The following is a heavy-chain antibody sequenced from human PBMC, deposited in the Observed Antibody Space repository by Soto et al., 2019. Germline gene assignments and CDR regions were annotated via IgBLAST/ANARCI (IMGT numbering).Heavy chain of an antibody. CDR3: TTGRDDLLY. V-gene: IGHV3-15*07. D-gene: IGHD1-26*01. J-gene: IGHJ4*02. Sequence: EVQLVESGGVLVQPGGSLRLSCAVSGFTFVTVWMNWVRPAPGKGLEWVGRIKSKTDGGTTDYAAPVKGRFTISRDASKNMLYLQMNSLKTEDTGMYFCTTGRDDLLYWCQGTLVTVSS. CDR1: GFTFVTVW. CDR2: IKSKTDGGTT.